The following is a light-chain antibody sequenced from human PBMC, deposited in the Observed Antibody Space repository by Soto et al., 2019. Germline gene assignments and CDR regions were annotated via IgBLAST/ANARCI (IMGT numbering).Light chain of an antibody. CDR2: DAS. J-gene: IGKJ5*01. V-gene: IGKV3-11*01. Sequence: EIVLTQSPATLSFSPGERATLSCRANQSISNYLAWYQQRPGQAPRLLIYDASRRATGIPARFSGSGSGTDSTLTISSLEPEDFAVYYCHQRYDWPITFGQGTRLEI. CDR3: HQRYDWPIT. CDR1: QSISNY.